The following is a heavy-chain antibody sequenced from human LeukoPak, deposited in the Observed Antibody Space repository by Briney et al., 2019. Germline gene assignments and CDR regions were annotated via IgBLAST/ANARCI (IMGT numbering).Heavy chain of an antibody. J-gene: IGHJ4*02. Sequence: GGSLRLSCAASGSTFSSYGMHWVRQAPGKGLEWVAVIWYDGSNKYYADSVKGRFTISRDNSKNTLYLQMNSLRAEDTAVYYCARDPATYYYDSSGYYGGFDYWGQGTLVTVSS. V-gene: IGHV3-33*01. CDR2: IWYDGSNK. D-gene: IGHD3-22*01. CDR1: GSTFSSYG. CDR3: ARDPATYYYDSSGYYGGFDY.